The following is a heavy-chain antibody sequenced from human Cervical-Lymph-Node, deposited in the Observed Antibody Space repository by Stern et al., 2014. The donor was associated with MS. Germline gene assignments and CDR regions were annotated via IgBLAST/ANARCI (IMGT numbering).Heavy chain of an antibody. CDR3: ARKGAIVPAAIENWFDS. CDR1: GGSISSGGYF. CDR2: ISHSGST. V-gene: IGHV4-31*03. D-gene: IGHD2-2*01. Sequence: QVQLQESGPGLVKPSQTLSLTCTVSGGSISSGGYFWSWIRQHPGKGLEWIGYISHSGSTYYNPSLKSRVTISVDTSKNQFSLNLTSVTAADTAVYYCARKGAIVPAAIENWFDSWGQGTLVTVSS. J-gene: IGHJ5*01.